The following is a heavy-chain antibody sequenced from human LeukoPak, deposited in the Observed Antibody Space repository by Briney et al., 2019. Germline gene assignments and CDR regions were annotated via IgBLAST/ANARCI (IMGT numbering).Heavy chain of an antibody. CDR2: IYHSGST. D-gene: IGHD2-2*01. CDR1: GGSISNGDYY. Sequence: SETLSLTCTVSGGSISNGDYYWSWIRQPPGKGLEWIGYIYHSGSTYYNPSLKSRVTISVDTSKNQFSLKLSSVTAADTAVYYCARPGYCSSTSCYEDAFDIWGQGTMVTVSS. V-gene: IGHV4-30-4*08. J-gene: IGHJ3*02. CDR3: ARPGYCSSTSCYEDAFDI.